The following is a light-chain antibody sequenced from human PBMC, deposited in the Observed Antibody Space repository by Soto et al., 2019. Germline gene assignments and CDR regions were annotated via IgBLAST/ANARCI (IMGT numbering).Light chain of an antibody. CDR3: QQYNNWPPIT. V-gene: IGKV3-15*01. CDR2: GAS. J-gene: IGKJ5*01. CDR1: QSVSSN. Sequence: DIGMTQCPAPLSLSTEERATLSCMASQSVSSNLAWYQQTPGQAPRLLIYGASTRATGIPARFSGSGSGTEFTLTIISLQSEDFAVYYCQQYNNWPPITFGQGTRLEI.